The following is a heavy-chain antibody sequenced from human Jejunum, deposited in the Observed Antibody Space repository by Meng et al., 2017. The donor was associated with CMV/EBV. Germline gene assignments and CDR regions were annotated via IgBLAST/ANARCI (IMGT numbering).Heavy chain of an antibody. CDR3: AKEEGTGSTPDC. V-gene: IGHV3-48*03. J-gene: IGHJ4*02. CDR2: ISASGRAI. D-gene: IGHD1-26*01. Sequence: ASGFTFTNFDMGWVRQAPGKGLEWVSYISASGRAIDKADSVEGRFSISRDNSKNTLSLHMNSLRPEDTAVFYCAKEEGTGSTPDCWGQGTLVTVSS. CDR1: GFTFTNFD.